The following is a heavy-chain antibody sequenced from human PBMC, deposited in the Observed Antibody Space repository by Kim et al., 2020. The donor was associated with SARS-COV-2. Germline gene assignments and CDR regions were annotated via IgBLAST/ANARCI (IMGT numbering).Heavy chain of an antibody. V-gene: IGHV3-43*02. J-gene: IGHJ6*02. Sequence: GGSLRLSCAASGFTFDDYAMHWVRQAPGKGLEWVSLISGDGGSTYYADSVKGRFTISRDNSKNSLYLQMNSLRTEDTALYYCAKDRITIFSPHYYYYYGMDVWGQGTTVTVSS. D-gene: IGHD3-9*01. CDR1: GFTFDDYA. CDR3: AKDRITIFSPHYYYYYGMDV. CDR2: ISGDGGST.